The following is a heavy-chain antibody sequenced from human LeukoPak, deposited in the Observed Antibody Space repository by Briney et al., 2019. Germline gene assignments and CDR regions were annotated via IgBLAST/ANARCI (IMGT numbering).Heavy chain of an antibody. CDR1: GYTFTTYY. CDR2: INPSGGDT. V-gene: IGHV1-46*01. J-gene: IGHJ4*02. Sequence: PEASVKVSCKASGYTFTTYYVHWVRQAPGQGLEWMGIINPSGGDTSYAQKFQGRVTMTRDTSTSTVYMDLSSLRSEDTAVYYCARQDLFLSGLFDYWGQGTLVTVSS. CDR3: ARQDLFLSGLFDY. D-gene: IGHD5-12*01.